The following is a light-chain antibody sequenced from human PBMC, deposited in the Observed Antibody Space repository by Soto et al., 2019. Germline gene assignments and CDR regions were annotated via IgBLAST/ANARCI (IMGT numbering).Light chain of an antibody. Sequence: EIVLTQSPGTLSLSPGERATLSCRASQTLSINSLAWYQQKLGQPPRLLIYAASTSATDIPERFSGGGSGTDFTLSISSLEPDDFALYYCQQYDASPLTFGPGTTVEIK. J-gene: IGKJ3*01. CDR1: QTLSINS. V-gene: IGKV3-20*01. CDR3: QQYDASPLT. CDR2: AAS.